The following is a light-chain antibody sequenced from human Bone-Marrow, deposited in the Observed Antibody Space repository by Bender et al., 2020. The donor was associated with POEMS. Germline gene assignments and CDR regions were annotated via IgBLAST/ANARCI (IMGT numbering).Light chain of an antibody. Sequence: SYVLIQPPSVSVAPGMTATIACMGMNVGSKTVDWYQQRPGQAPVLVVFDDTDRPAGIPERFSGSNSGNTATLTINRVEAGDEADYYCQVWNRRPYSVVFGGGTKLTVL. CDR2: DDT. J-gene: IGLJ2*01. CDR3: QVWNRRPYSVV. CDR1: NVGSKT. V-gene: IGLV3-21*03.